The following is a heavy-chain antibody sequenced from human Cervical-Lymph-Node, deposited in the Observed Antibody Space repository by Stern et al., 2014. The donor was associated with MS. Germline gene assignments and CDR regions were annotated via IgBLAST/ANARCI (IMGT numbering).Heavy chain of an antibody. CDR1: GGSISSYY. CDR2: VYYSGST. J-gene: IGHJ6*02. CDR3: ARGGSNYYYYGMDV. V-gene: IGHV4-59*01. D-gene: IGHD1-26*01. Sequence: VQLVESGPGLVKPSETLSLTCTVSGGSISSYYWSWIRQPPGEGLEWIGYVYYSGSTKYTPSLKSRVSISVDASTNQFSLKLRFVTAADTAVYYCARGGSNYYYYGMDVWGQGTTVTVSS.